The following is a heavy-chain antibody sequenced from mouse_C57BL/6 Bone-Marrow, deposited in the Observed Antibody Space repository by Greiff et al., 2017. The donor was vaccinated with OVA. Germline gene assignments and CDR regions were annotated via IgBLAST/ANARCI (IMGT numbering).Heavy chain of an antibody. CDR2: ISTYYGDA. J-gene: IGHJ1*03. V-gene: IGHV1-67*01. Sequence: LQESGPELVRPGVSVKISCKGSGYTFTDYAMHWVKQSHAKSLEWIGVISTYYGDASYNQKFKDKATMTVDKSSSTAYMELASLTSEDSAVYYCSRSVTTVVATMRYFDVWGTGTTVTVSS. D-gene: IGHD1-1*01. CDR3: SRSVTTVVATMRYFDV. CDR1: GYTFTDYA.